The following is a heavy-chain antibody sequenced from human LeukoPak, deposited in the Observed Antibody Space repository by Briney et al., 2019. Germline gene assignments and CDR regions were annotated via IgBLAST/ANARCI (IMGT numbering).Heavy chain of an antibody. CDR2: ICHSGST. D-gene: IGHD2-8*01. Sequence: SETLSLTCAVSGYSISSGYFWGWIRQPPGKGLEWIGSICHSGSTYYNPSLKGRVTISVDTSKNQFSLKLSSVTAADTAVYYCATYESGYCTNGVCWGAFDIWGQGTVVTVSS. J-gene: IGHJ3*02. CDR3: ATYESGYCTNGVCWGAFDI. V-gene: IGHV4-38-2*01. CDR1: GYSISSGYF.